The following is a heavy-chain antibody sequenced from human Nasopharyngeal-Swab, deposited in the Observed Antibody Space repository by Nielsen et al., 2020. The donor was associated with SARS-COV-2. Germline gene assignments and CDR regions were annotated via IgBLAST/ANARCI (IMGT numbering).Heavy chain of an antibody. CDR1: GYTFTSYG. V-gene: IGHV1-18*01. CDR2: ISAYNGNT. CDR3: SRDIEEWLVVPSLSFDY. D-gene: IGHD3-3*01. Sequence: ASVKVSCKASGYTFTSYGISWVLQAPGQGLEWMGWISAYNGNTNYAQKLQGRVSMTTDTSTSTAYMELRSLRSDDTAVYYCSRDIEEWLVVPSLSFDYWGQGTLVTVSS. J-gene: IGHJ4*02.